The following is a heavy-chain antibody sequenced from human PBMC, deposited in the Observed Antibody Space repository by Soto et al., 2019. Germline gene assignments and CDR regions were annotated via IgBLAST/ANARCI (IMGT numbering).Heavy chain of an antibody. J-gene: IGHJ6*02. CDR1: GGTFSSYA. Sequence: QVQLVQSGAEVKKPGSSVKVSCKASGGTFSSYAISWVRQAPGQGLEWMGGIITIFGTANYAQKFQGRVTITADKSPSTAYMELSSLRSEDTAVYYCARVTHYGYYTPSYYYYGMYVWGQGNTVTVSS. D-gene: IGHD4-17*01. CDR3: ARVTHYGYYTPSYYYYGMYV. CDR2: IITIFGTA. V-gene: IGHV1-69*06.